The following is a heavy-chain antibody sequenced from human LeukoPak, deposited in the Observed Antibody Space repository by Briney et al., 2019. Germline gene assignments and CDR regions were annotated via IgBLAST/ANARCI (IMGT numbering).Heavy chain of an antibody. Sequence: SETLSPTCTVSGASISSYFWSWIRQPPGKGLEWIGDIHYSGNTNYNPSLKSRVTISVDTSKNQFSLKLTSVTAADTAVYYCTRFYDRSGPHFDYWGQGTLVTVSS. D-gene: IGHD3-22*01. CDR2: IHYSGNT. CDR1: GASISSYF. J-gene: IGHJ4*02. CDR3: TRFYDRSGPHFDY. V-gene: IGHV4-59*01.